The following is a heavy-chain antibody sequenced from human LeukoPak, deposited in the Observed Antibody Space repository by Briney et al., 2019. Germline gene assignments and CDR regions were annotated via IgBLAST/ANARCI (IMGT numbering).Heavy chain of an antibody. CDR3: AKDPEYYYDSSGYLDR. CDR1: GFTFSSYA. CDR2: ISWNSGSI. V-gene: IGHV3-9*01. J-gene: IGHJ5*02. Sequence: SLRLSCAASGFTFSSYAMTWVRQAPGKGLEWVSGISWNSGSIGYADSVKGRFTISRDNAKNSLYLQMNSLRAEDTALYYCAKDPEYYYDSSGYLDRWGQGTLVTVSP. D-gene: IGHD3-22*01.